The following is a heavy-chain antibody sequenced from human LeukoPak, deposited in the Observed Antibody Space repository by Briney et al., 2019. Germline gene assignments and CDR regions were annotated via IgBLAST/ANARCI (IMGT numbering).Heavy chain of an antibody. J-gene: IGHJ4*02. CDR3: ATGIAVAGYDY. V-gene: IGHV1-2*02. CDR1: GYTFTGYF. Sequence: ASVKVSCKASGYTFTGYFMHWVRQAPGQGLEWMGWINPNSGGTNFAQKFQGRVTMTRDTSIGTAYMELSRLRSDDRAVYYCATGIAVAGYDYWGQGTLVTVSS. D-gene: IGHD6-19*01. CDR2: INPNSGGT.